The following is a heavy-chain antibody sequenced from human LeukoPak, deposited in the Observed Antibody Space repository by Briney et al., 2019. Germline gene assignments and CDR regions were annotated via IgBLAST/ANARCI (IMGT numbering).Heavy chain of an antibody. J-gene: IGHJ4*02. CDR1: GGSISSYY. D-gene: IGHD1-26*01. CDR3: AREGGSYRAFDC. Sequence: SETLSLTCNVSGGSISSYYWSWIRQPAGKGLEWVGRIHTSGNTNYNPSLKSRVTLSVDTSKNQFSLNLSSVTAADTAVYYCAREGGSYRAFDCWGQGTLVTVSS. V-gene: IGHV4-4*07. CDR2: IHTSGNT.